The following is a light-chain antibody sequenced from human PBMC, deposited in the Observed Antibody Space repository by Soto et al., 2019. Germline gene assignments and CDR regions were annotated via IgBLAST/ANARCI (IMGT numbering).Light chain of an antibody. CDR1: SGSIATNY. J-gene: IGLJ2*01. V-gene: IGLV6-57*03. Sequence: NFMLTQPHSVSESPGKTVTITCTRSSGSIATNYVQWYQQRPGRAPTTVIYENDQRPSGVPDRFSGSIDSSSNSASLSISGLKTEDEADYHCQSYQNINHAVVFGGGTKLTVL. CDR2: END. CDR3: QSYQNINHAVV.